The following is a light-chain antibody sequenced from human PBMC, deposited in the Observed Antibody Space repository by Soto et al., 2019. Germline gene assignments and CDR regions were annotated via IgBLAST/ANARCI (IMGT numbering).Light chain of an antibody. V-gene: IGKV1-5*01. CDR2: DAS. CDR3: QQYDSYSWT. Sequence: DIQMTQSPSTLSASAGDTVTITCRASQSISTWLAWYQQKPGKAPQLLIFDASSLQSGVPSRFSGSGSGTEFILTISSLQPDDFATYYCQQYDSYSWTFGQGTKVDVK. J-gene: IGKJ1*01. CDR1: QSISTW.